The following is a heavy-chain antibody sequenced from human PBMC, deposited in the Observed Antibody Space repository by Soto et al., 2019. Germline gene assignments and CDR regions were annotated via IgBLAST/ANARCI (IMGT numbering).Heavy chain of an antibody. D-gene: IGHD5-12*01. CDR3: ARDRVDIVAPPMVLFEY. V-gene: IGHV4-61*01. CDR2: IYYSGST. J-gene: IGHJ4*02. CDR1: GGSVSSGSYY. Sequence: SETLSLTCTVSGGSVSSGSYYWSWIRQPPGKGLEWIGYIYYSGSTNYNPSLKSRVTISVDTSKNQFSLKLSSVTAADTAVYYCARDRVDIVAPPMVLFEYWGQGPLVNVSS.